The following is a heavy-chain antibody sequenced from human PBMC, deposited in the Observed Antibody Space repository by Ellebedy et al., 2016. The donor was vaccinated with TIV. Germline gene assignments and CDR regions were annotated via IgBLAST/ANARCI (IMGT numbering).Heavy chain of an antibody. D-gene: IGHD5-18*01. V-gene: IGHV3-30*18. CDR2: ISSDGSGR. Sequence: GESLKISXAASGFTFSNYGMHWVRQAPGKGPEWVALISSDGSGRYYAHSVKGRFPIPRDIFKATLYLQMTSLRAEDTAVYFCAKYLRAYSFASYHYIDVWGNGTTVTVSS. J-gene: IGHJ6*03. CDR3: AKYLRAYSFASYHYIDV. CDR1: GFTFSNYG.